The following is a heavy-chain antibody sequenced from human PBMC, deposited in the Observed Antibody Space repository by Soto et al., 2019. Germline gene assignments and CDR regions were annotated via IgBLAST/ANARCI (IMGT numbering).Heavy chain of an antibody. J-gene: IGHJ4*02. CDR2: IYYSGST. D-gene: IGHD3-3*01. CDR3: ARAPRITIFGVDRYYFDY. CDR1: GGSISSGGYY. V-gene: IGHV4-31*03. Sequence: SETLSLTCTVSGGSISSGGYYWSWIRQHPGEGLEWIGYIYYSGSTYYNPSLKSRVTISVDTSKNQFSLKLSSVTAADTAVYYCARAPRITIFGVDRYYFDYWGQGTLVTVSS.